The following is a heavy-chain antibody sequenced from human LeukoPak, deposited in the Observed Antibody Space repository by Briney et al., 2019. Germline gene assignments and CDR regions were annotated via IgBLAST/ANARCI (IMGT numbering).Heavy chain of an antibody. CDR1: GFTFSSYA. CDR2: ISGSGGST. D-gene: IGHD2-15*01. CDR3: AKATDIVVVVAATGGDY. Sequence: GRSLRLSCAASGFTFSSYAMSWVRQAPGKGLEWVSAISGSGGSTYYADSVKGRFTISRDNSKNTLYLQMNSLRAEDTAVYYCAKATDIVVVVAATGGDYWGQGTLVTVSS. V-gene: IGHV3-23*01. J-gene: IGHJ4*02.